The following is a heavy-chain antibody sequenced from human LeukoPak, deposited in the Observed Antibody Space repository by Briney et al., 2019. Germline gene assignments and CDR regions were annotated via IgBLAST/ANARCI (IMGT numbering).Heavy chain of an antibody. V-gene: IGHV3-21*01. Sequence: GGSLRLSCAASGFTLSSYSMNWVRQAPGKGLEWVSSISSSSSYIYYADSVKGRFTISRDNAKNSLYLQMNSLRAEDTAVYYCATVGIAAFDYWGQGTLVTVSS. CDR3: ATVGIAAFDY. J-gene: IGHJ4*02. D-gene: IGHD6-13*01. CDR2: ISSSSSYI. CDR1: GFTLSSYS.